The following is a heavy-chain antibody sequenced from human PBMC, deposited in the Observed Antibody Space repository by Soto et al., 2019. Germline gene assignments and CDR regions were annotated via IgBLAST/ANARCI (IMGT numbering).Heavy chain of an antibody. CDR2: INPNSGGT. CDR3: ARAPRRYDFWSGYYDPYYYYGMDV. D-gene: IGHD3-3*01. V-gene: IGHV1-2*04. J-gene: IGHJ6*02. Sequence: ASVKVSCKASGYTFTGYYMHWVRQAPGQGLEWMGWINPNSGGTNYAQKFQGWVTMTRGTSISTAYMELSRLRSDDTAVYYCARAPRRYDFWSGYYDPYYYYGMDVWGQGTTVTVSS. CDR1: GYTFTGYY.